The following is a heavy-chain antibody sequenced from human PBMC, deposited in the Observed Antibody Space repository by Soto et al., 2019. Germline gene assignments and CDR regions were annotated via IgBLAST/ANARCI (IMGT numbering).Heavy chain of an antibody. CDR3: ASQSYSSSWYDWFDP. Sequence: SVKVSCKASGGTFSSYTSSWVRQAPGQGLEWMGRIIPILGIANYAQKFQGRVTITADKSTSTAYMELSSLRSEDTAVYYCASQSYSSSWYDWFDPWGQGTLVTVSS. J-gene: IGHJ5*02. CDR1: GGTFSSYT. CDR2: IIPILGIA. D-gene: IGHD6-13*01. V-gene: IGHV1-69*02.